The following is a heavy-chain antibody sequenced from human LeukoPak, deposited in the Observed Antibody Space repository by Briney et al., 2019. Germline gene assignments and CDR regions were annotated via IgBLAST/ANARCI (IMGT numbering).Heavy chain of an antibody. Sequence: SETLSLTCAVYGGSFSGCYWSWIRQPPGKGLEWIGEINHSGSTNYNPSLKSRVTISVDTSKNQFSLKLSSVTAADTAVYYCAREKRIHIITDISAFDIWGQGTMVTVSS. CDR1: GGSFSGCY. CDR2: INHSGST. V-gene: IGHV4-34*01. D-gene: IGHD3-10*01. CDR3: AREKRIHIITDISAFDI. J-gene: IGHJ3*02.